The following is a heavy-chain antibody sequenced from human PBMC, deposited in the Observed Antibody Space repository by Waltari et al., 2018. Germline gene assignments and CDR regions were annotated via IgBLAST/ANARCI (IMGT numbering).Heavy chain of an antibody. CDR2: VKQDGSEK. CDR3: ARAGRISTSPRTEDGWYFDS. J-gene: IGHJ4*02. CDR1: GGSLSSPW. Sequence: QLQESGPRLVKPSETLSLTCSVSGGSLSSPWWSWIRQPAGKGLEWVANVKQDGSEKHYVDSGKGRFTISRDNAKNSLYLQMNSLRAEDTAVYYCARAGRISTSPRTEDGWYFDSWGQGTLGTVSS. V-gene: IGHV3-7*01. D-gene: IGHD1-20*01.